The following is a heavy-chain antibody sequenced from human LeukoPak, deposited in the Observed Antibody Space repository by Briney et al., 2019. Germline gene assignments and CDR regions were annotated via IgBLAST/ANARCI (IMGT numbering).Heavy chain of an antibody. CDR3: ARGFGRP. CDR2: INHNGNVN. D-gene: IGHD3-10*01. Sequence: GGSLRLSCAASGFTFSSYWMNWARQAPGKGLEWVASINHNGNVNYYVDSVKGRFTISRDNAKNSLYLQMNSLRAEDTAVYYCARGFGRPWGQGTLVTVSS. J-gene: IGHJ5*02. CDR1: GFTFSSYW. V-gene: IGHV3-7*03.